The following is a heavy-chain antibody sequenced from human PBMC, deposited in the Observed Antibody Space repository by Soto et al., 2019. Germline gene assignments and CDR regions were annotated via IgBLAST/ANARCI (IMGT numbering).Heavy chain of an antibody. J-gene: IGHJ5*02. Sequence: TLSLSYTVSAGFLIRGGYYWSWIRQHPGKGLEWIGYIYYSGSTYYNPSLKSRVTISVDTSKNQFSLKLSSVTAADTAVYYCARAPEYRSSTSCNWFPPWGQGTLVTVS. D-gene: IGHD2-2*01. CDR2: IYYSGST. CDR3: ARAPEYRSSTSCNWFPP. V-gene: IGHV4-31*03. CDR1: AGFLIRGGYY.